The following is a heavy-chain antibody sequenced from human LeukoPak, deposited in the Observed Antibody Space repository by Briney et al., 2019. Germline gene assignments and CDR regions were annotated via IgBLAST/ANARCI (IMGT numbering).Heavy chain of an antibody. CDR3: ARGEIQLWLNHGAFDI. Sequence: VSVKVSCKASGYTFTSYGISWVRQAPGQGLEWMGWISAYNGNTNYAQKFQGRVTITTDESTSTAYMELSSLRSEDTAVYYCARGEIQLWLNHGAFDIWGQGTMVTVSS. CDR1: GYTFTSYG. CDR2: ISAYNGNT. V-gene: IGHV1-18*01. D-gene: IGHD5-18*01. J-gene: IGHJ3*02.